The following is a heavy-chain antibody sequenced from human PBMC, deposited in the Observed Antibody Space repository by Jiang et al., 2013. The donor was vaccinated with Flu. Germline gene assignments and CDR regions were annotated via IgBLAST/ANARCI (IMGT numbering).Heavy chain of an antibody. V-gene: IGHV3-30*18. D-gene: IGHD5-12*01. J-gene: IGHJ4*02. Sequence: QLLESGGGVVQPGRSLRLSCAASGSTFSSYGMYWIRQAPGKGLEWVAVISYDGSNKYYADSVKGRFTISRDNSQNTLYLQMNSLRAEDTAVYYCAKGGYNSGYEDYFDSWGQGTLVTVSS. CDR3: AKGGYNSGYEDYFDS. CDR2: ISYDGSNK. CDR1: GSTFSSYG.